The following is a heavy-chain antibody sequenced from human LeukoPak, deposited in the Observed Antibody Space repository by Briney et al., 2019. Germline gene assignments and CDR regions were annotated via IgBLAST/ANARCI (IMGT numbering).Heavy chain of an antibody. Sequence: SETLSLTCAVSGYSISSDYYWGWIRQPPGKGLEWIGEINHSGSTKFNPSLKSRATILVAMSKSQFSLELRSVTAADTAVYYCARGPASGSDFAWFDPWGRGTLVTVSS. CDR2: INHSGST. D-gene: IGHD3-10*01. J-gene: IGHJ5*02. V-gene: IGHV4-34*01. CDR3: ARGPASGSDFAWFDP. CDR1: GYSISSDYY.